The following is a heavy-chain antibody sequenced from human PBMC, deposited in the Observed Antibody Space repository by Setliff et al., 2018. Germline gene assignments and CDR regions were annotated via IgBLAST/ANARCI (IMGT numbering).Heavy chain of an antibody. CDR3: ARAPGTVVVPASRSAFDI. V-gene: IGHV1-18*01. J-gene: IGHJ3*02. CDR1: GFVFTNYA. Sequence: GASVKVSCKASGFVFTNYAITWVRQAPGQGLEWMGWISAYNGYIIYAQKLQGRVTMTTDTSTSTAYMEVRSLRSDDTAVYYCARAPGTVVVPASRSAFDIWGQGTMVTVSS. CDR2: ISAYNGYI. D-gene: IGHD2-2*01.